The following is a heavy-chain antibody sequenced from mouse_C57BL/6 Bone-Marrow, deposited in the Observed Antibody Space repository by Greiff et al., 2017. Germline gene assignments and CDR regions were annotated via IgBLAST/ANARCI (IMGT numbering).Heavy chain of an antibody. V-gene: IGHV2-5*01. CDR1: GFSLTSYG. D-gene: IGHD1-1*01. CDR3: AKNPPYYYGSSHFAY. J-gene: IGHJ3*01. Sequence: VQLQQSGPGLVQPSQSLSITCTVSGFSLTSYGVHWVRQSPGKGLEWLGVIWRGGSTDYNAAFMSRLSITKDNSKSQVFFKMNSLQADDTAIYYCAKNPPYYYGSSHFAYWGQGTLVTVSA. CDR2: IWRGGST.